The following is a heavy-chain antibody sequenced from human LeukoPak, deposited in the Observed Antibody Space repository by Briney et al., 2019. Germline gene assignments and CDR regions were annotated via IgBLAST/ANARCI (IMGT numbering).Heavy chain of an antibody. V-gene: IGHV1-3*01. CDR1: GYTFTSNA. Sequence: ASEKVSFNASGYTFTSNAMHWVRHGPGQRLEWMGWINAGNGNTKYSQKFQGRVTITRDTSASTAYMELSSLRSEDTAVYYCARVDIVATTSFDYWGQGTLVTVSS. J-gene: IGHJ4*02. CDR2: INAGNGNT. D-gene: IGHD5-12*01. CDR3: ARVDIVATTSFDY.